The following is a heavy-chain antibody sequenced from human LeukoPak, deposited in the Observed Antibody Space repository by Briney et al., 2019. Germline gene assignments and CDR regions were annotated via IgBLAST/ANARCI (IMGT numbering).Heavy chain of an antibody. CDR3: ARMIVVDDTYYFDY. D-gene: IGHD3-22*01. Sequence: PSETLSHTCTVSGGSISSYYWSWIRQPPGKGLEWIGSIYYSGSTYYNPSLKSRVTISVDTSKNQFSLKLSSVTAADTAVYYCARMIVVDDTYYFDYWGQGTLVTVSS. J-gene: IGHJ4*02. CDR1: GGSISSYY. CDR2: IYYSGST. V-gene: IGHV4-59*05.